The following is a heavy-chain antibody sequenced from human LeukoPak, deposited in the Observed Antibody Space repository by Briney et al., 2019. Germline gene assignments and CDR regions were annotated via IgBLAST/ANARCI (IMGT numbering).Heavy chain of an antibody. Sequence: RGSLRLSCAASGFTFTNYVMSWVRQAPGKGLKWVSSIRGSGGSTYYADSVKGRFTISRDDSKSTLFLEMNSLRAEDTAVYYCARQPTGYPNWFDLWGQGAPVTVSS. CDR3: ARQPTGYPNWFDL. J-gene: IGHJ5*02. CDR2: IRGSGGST. V-gene: IGHV3-23*01. CDR1: GFTFTNYV. D-gene: IGHD1-14*01.